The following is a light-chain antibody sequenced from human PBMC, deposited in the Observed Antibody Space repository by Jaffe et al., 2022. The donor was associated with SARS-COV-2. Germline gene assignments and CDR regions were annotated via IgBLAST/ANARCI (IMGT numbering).Light chain of an antibody. CDR2: RNN. Sequence: SYELTQPLSVSVALGQTARITCGGNNIGRKNVHWYQQKPGQAPVLIIFRNNNRPSGIPERFSGSNSGNTATLTISRAQAGDEADYHCQVWDKSPAVFGGGTKLTVL. V-gene: IGLV3-9*01. CDR1: NIGRKN. J-gene: IGLJ3*02. CDR3: QVWDKSPAV.